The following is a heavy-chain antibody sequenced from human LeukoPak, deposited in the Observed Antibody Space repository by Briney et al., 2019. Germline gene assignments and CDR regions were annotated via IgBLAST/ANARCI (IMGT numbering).Heavy chain of an antibody. D-gene: IGHD3-16*01. J-gene: IGHJ4*02. Sequence: PGGSLRLSCAASGFTFSSYEMNWVRQAPGKGLEWVSYISSSGSTIYYADSVKGRFTISRDNAKNSLYLQMNSLRAEDTAVYYCARTSYDYVWGSYGYFDYWGQGTLVTVSS. CDR2: ISSSGSTI. CDR1: GFTFSSYE. CDR3: ARTSYDYVWGSYGYFDY. V-gene: IGHV3-48*03.